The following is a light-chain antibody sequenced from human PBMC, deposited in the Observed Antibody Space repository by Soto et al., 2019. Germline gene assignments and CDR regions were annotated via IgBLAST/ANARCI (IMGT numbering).Light chain of an antibody. J-gene: IGLJ3*02. CDR3: SSYTTSSTWV. CDR2: EVS. Sequence: QSALTQPASVSGSPGQSITISCTGTRDDVGGYNYVSWYRQNTGKAPKLMIFEVSYRPSGVSNRFSGSKSGNTASLTISGLRAEDEADYYCSSYTTSSTWVFGGGTKLTVL. V-gene: IGLV2-14*01. CDR1: RDDVGGYNY.